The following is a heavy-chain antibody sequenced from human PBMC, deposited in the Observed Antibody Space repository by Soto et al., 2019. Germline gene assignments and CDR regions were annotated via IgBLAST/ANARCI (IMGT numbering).Heavy chain of an antibody. CDR1: GFTFSSYS. CDR2: IFVNSAII. CDR3: ATFYCSGSYLGYYYYYGMDG. J-gene: IGHJ6*02. Sequence: PGGSLRLSGVASGFTFSSYSMVWVRQAPGKGLEGISYIFVNSAIIHYADSVKGRFTISRDNSKNTLYLQMNSLRAEDTAVYYCATFYCSGSYLGYYYYYGMDGWGQGTTVTVSS. V-gene: IGHV3-48*01. D-gene: IGHD3-10*01.